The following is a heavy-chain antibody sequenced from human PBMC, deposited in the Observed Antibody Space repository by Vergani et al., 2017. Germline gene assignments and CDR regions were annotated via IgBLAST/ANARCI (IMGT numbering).Heavy chain of an antibody. Sequence: QVQLVESGGGVVQPGRSLRLSCAASGFTFSSYGMHWVRQAPGKGLEWVAVISYDGSNKYYADSVKGRFTISRDNSKNTLYLQMNSLRAEDTAVYYCAKDRWRRDDFWRGYFDYWGQGTLVTVSS. J-gene: IGHJ4*02. CDR1: GFTFSSYG. CDR3: AKDRWRRDDFWRGYFDY. D-gene: IGHD3-3*01. V-gene: IGHV3-30*18. CDR2: ISYDGSNK.